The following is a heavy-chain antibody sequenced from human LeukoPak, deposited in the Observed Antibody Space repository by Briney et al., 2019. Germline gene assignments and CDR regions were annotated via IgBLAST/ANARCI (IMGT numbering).Heavy chain of an antibody. D-gene: IGHD3-22*01. CDR1: GGSISSYY. V-gene: IGHV4-59*06. J-gene: IGHJ4*02. Sequence: PSETLSLTCSVSGGSISSYYWSWIRQHPGKGLEWIGYIYYSGSTYYNPSLKSRVTISVDTSKNQFSLKLSSVTAADTAVYYCARGGHYYDSSGYNDYWGQGTLVTVSS. CDR2: IYYSGST. CDR3: ARGGHYYDSSGYNDY.